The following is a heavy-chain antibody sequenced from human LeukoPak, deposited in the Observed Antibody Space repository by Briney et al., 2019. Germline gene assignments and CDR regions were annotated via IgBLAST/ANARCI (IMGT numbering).Heavy chain of an antibody. D-gene: IGHD5-12*01. CDR3: ARVDKRFEDSGYRSFDW. CDR1: GFTFGTYE. Sequence: GGSLRLSCVGSGFTFGTYEMGWVRQAPGKGLEWISYIGHDGTTTYYADSVKGRFTVSRDNAKDSLFLQMNSLRAEDTAVYFCARVDKRFEDSGYRSFDWWGQGTLVSVAS. CDR2: IGHDGTTT. J-gene: IGHJ4*02. V-gene: IGHV3-48*03.